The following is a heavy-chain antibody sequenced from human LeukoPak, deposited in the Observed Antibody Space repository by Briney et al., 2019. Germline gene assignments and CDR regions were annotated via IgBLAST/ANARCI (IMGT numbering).Heavy chain of an antibody. J-gene: IGHJ4*02. Sequence: WIGYIYYPGKTYYIPSLEGRVTILVDTSRNHFSVKLSSVTAADTAVYYCARSQNYYGSGDYWSQGTLVTVSS. CDR2: IYYPGKT. CDR3: ARSQNYYGSGDY. V-gene: IGHV4-61*03. D-gene: IGHD3-10*01.